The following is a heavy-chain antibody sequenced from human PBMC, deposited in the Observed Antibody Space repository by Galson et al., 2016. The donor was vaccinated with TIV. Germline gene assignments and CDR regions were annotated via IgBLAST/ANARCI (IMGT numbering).Heavy chain of an antibody. D-gene: IGHD6-6*01. CDR3: ARAGVGAARDGGDY. V-gene: IGHV1-69*02. J-gene: IGHJ4*02. Sequence: SVKVSCKASGSIFSSYTIFWVRQAPGQGLEWMGRIIPIIGMTNYAQKFQGRVTITADTSTNTAYRELGSLRSEDTAIYYCARAGVGAARDGGDYWGQGTLVTVSS. CDR1: GSIFSSYT. CDR2: IIPIIGMT.